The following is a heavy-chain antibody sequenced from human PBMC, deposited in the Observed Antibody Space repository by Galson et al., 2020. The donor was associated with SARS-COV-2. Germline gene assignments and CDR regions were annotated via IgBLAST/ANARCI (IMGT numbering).Heavy chain of an antibody. D-gene: IGHD5-18*01. CDR2: ISTSSSYT. Sequence: GESLKISCAASGFPFSTYSMNWVRLAPGKGLEWVSSISTSSSYTYYVDSVKGRFSISRDNPRNSLYLQMNSLRAEDTAVYYCARDEGIRGCSYGGLYYGVDVWGQGTTVTVSS. CDR3: ARDEGIRGCSYGGLYYGVDV. CDR1: GFPFSTYS. J-gene: IGHJ6*02. V-gene: IGHV3-21*01.